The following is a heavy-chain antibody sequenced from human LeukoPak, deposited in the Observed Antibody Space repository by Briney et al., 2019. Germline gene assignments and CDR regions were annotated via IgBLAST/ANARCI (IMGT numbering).Heavy chain of an antibody. CDR1: GFTSSNYI. CDR2: ISPDSRTI. D-gene: IGHD3-3*01. CDR3: TRDPEWGVWFDS. V-gene: IGHV3-48*01. J-gene: IGHJ5*01. Sequence: GGSLRLSCAASGFTSSNYIMNWVRQAPGKGLEWVSYISPDSRTIYYADSVKGRFTISRDNAKNSLYLQMNSLRAEDTAVYYCTRDPEWGVWFDSWGQGTLVTVSS.